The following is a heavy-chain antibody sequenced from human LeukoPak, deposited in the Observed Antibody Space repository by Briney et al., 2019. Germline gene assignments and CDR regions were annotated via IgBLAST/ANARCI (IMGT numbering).Heavy chain of an antibody. D-gene: IGHD1-26*01. CDR2: ITSSSSHV. Sequence: GGSLRLSCAASGFTLSTYTMNWVRQAPEKGLEWVSSITSSSSHVYYADSVKGRFTISRDNAENSLHLQMNSLRAEDTAIYYCARSVGLDSWGQGTLVTVPS. CDR3: ARSVGLDS. V-gene: IGHV3-21*01. CDR1: GFTLSTYT. J-gene: IGHJ5*01.